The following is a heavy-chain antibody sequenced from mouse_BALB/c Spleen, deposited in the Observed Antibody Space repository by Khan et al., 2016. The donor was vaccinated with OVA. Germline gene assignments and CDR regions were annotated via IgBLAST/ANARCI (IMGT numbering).Heavy chain of an antibody. J-gene: IGHJ4*01. CDR2: INTYTGEP. Sequence: QVQLKQSGPELKKPGETVKISCKASGYTFTYYGMNWVNQAPGRGLKWMAWINTYTGEPTYADDFKGRFAIYLETSASTAYLQISNLKNEATAKYFCARRGDYRVSFSCYGMDYWGQGTSVTVSS. CDR1: GYTFTYYG. D-gene: IGHD2-14*01. V-gene: IGHV9-3-1*01. CDR3: ARRGDYRVSFSCYGMDY.